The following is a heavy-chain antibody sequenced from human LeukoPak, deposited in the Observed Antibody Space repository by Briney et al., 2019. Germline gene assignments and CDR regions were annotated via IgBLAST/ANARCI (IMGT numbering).Heavy chain of an antibody. Sequence: SETLSLTCTVSGGSLSSSSYYWGWIRQPPGKGLEWIGSIYYGGSTYYNSSLKSRVTISVEISKNQFSLKVSPVTGADTAVYYCARIKGILVRYFDYWGQGTLVTVSS. CDR2: IYYGGST. J-gene: IGHJ4*02. CDR1: GGSLSSSSYY. CDR3: ARIKGILVRYFDY. V-gene: IGHV4-39*07. D-gene: IGHD3-9*01.